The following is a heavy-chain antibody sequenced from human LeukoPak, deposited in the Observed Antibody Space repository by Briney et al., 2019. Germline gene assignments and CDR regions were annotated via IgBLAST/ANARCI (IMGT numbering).Heavy chain of an antibody. CDR3: ARDRGRFDP. Sequence: PSETLSLTCTVSGGSISSGSYYWSWIRQPAGKGLEWIGRIYTSGSTNYNPSLKSRVTISVDTSKNQFSLKLSSVTAADTAVYYCARDRGRFDPWGQGTLVTVSS. J-gene: IGHJ5*02. V-gene: IGHV4-61*02. CDR2: IYTSGST. D-gene: IGHD3-10*01. CDR1: GGSISSGSYY.